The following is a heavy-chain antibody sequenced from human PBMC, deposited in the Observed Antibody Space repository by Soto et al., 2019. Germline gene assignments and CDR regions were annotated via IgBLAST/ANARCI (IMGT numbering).Heavy chain of an antibody. D-gene: IGHD6-13*01. CDR1: GYTFTSYG. CDR2: ISAYNGNT. Sequence: QVQLVQSGAEVKKPGASVKVSCKASGYTFTSYGISWVRQSPGQGPGWMGWISAYNGNTNNAQKFQGRVAVTTDTSTSPAYMELMNLGSDDTAVYYCARTSGYSSTDNWFDPWGQGTLVTVSS. V-gene: IGHV1-18*01. CDR3: ARTSGYSSTDNWFDP. J-gene: IGHJ5*02.